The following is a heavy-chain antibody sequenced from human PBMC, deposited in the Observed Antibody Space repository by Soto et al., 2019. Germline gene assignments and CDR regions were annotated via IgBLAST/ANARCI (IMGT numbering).Heavy chain of an antibody. CDR1: GGSVSSGSYY. J-gene: IGHJ3*02. V-gene: IGHV4-61*01. Sequence: QVQLQESGPGLVKPSETLSLTCTVSGGSVSSGSYYWSWIRQPPGKGLEWIGYIYYSGSTNYNPPPKRRVTISVDTSKNQFSLKLSSVTAADTAVYYCARGFGYSDAFDIWGQGTMVTVSS. D-gene: IGHD3-22*01. CDR3: ARGFGYSDAFDI. CDR2: IYYSGST.